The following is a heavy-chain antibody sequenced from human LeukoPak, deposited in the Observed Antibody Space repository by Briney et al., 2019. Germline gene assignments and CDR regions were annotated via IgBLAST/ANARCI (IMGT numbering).Heavy chain of an antibody. CDR2: ISSSSSYI. CDR1: GFTFSSYS. D-gene: IGHD1-14*01. Sequence: GGSLRLSCAASGFTFSSYSMNWVRQAPGKGLEWVSSISSSSSYIYYADSEKGRFTISRDNAKNSLYLQMNSLRAEDTAVYYCARDITHSSNWFDPWGQGTLVTVSS. V-gene: IGHV3-21*01. CDR3: ARDITHSSNWFDP. J-gene: IGHJ5*02.